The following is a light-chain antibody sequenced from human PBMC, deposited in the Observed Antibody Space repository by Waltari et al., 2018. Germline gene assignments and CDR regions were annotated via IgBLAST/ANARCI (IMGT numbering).Light chain of an antibody. CDR1: QNINNN. Sequence: DIQMTQSPSSLSASIGDRVILTCRASQNINNNLNWYQQKSGKAPKILIFGGSNLQSGLPSRFSGSGSGTEFTLAIHRLQPEDAASYYCQQSYSMSWTFGQGTKVEIK. V-gene: IGKV1-39*01. J-gene: IGKJ1*01. CDR2: GGS. CDR3: QQSYSMSWT.